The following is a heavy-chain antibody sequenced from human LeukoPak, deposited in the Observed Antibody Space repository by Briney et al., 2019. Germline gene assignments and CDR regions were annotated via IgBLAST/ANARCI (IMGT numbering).Heavy chain of an antibody. CDR1: GGSFSGYY. CDR2: INHSGST. J-gene: IGHJ4*02. Sequence: PSETLSLTCAVYGGSFSGYYWSWIRQPPGKGLEWIGEINHSGSTNYNPSLKSRVTISVDTSKNQFSLKVSSVTAADTAVYYCARVKGGHYYDSSGYYGGYFDYWGQGTLVTVSS. D-gene: IGHD3-22*01. CDR3: ARVKGGHYYDSSGYYGGYFDY. V-gene: IGHV4-34*01.